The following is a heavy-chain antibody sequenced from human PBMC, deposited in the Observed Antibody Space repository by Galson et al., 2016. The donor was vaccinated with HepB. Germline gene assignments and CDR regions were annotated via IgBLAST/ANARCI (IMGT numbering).Heavy chain of an antibody. V-gene: IGHV3-11*01. CDR3: ARYCSSSSCGLADYYYYHYGMDV. CDR2: ISGSGSAI. J-gene: IGHJ6*02. Sequence: SLRLSCAASGFTFSAYYMSWSRQAPGRGLEWISYISGSGSAIYYADTVKGRITISRDNSKDSLYLQMNSLRAEDTAVYYCARYCSSSSCGLADYYYYHYGMDVWGQGTTVTVSS. D-gene: IGHD2-2*01. CDR1: GFTFSAYY.